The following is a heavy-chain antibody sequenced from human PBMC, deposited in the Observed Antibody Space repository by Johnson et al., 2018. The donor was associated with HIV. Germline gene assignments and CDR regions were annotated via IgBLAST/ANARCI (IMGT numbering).Heavy chain of an antibody. CDR3: ARVRARGVKHAFDI. CDR2: IGTAGDT. J-gene: IGHJ3*02. Sequence: PGGSLRLSCAASEFTFSSYDMHWVRQATGKGLEWVSAIGTAGDTYYPGSVKGRFTISRENAKNSLYLQMNSLRAEDTALYYCARVRARGVKHAFDIWGQGTMVTVSS. V-gene: IGHV3-13*01. D-gene: IGHD3-10*01. CDR1: EFTFSSYD.